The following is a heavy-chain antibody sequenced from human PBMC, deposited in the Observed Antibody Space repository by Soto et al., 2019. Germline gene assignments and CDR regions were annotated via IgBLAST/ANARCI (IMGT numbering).Heavy chain of an antibody. D-gene: IGHD6-19*01. CDR2: VFHTGTT. CDR1: GDSVSSPYY. J-gene: IGHJ4*02. V-gene: IGHV4-4*02. CDR3: ARSAGWYAVHS. Sequence: QVQLQESGPGLVKPSGTLSLTCAVSGDSVSSPYYWCWVRQPPGKGLVWIGEVFHTGTTSYTPSPRXXVTISMDKSINQFALDLSSVPAADTAVYYCARSAGWYAVHSWGPGTLVIV.